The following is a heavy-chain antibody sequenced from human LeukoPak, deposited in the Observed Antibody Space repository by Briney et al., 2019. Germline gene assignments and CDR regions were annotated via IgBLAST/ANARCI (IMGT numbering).Heavy chain of an antibody. J-gene: IGHJ4*02. CDR2: VYISGST. CDR1: GGSIRSYY. CDR3: ARAPEFSSGWLLDY. Sequence: SETLSLTCTVSGGSIRSYYWSWIRQPAEKGLEWIGRVYISGSTNYNPSLKSRVTMSVDTSKNQFSLKLSSVTAADTAMYYCARAPEFSSGWLLDYWGQGTLVTVSS. D-gene: IGHD6-19*01. V-gene: IGHV4-4*07.